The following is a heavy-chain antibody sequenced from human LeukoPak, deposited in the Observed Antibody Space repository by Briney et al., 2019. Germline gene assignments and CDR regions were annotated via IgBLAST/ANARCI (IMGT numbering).Heavy chain of an antibody. Sequence: SETLSLTCSVSGASISGYYYNWIRQPPGKGLEWIGYVYYSGITNFNPSLKSRVTMSVDTSKNQFSLKVSFVTAADTAVYYCARVLLSSGSSTWGQGTLVTVSS. V-gene: IGHV4-59*01. D-gene: IGHD6-19*01. CDR1: GASISGYY. CDR2: VYYSGIT. CDR3: ARVLLSSGSST. J-gene: IGHJ5*02.